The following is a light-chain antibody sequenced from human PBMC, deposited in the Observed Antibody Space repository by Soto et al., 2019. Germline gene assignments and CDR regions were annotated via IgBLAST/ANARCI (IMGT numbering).Light chain of an antibody. CDR1: NIGSKS. CDR2: CDS. CDR3: QVWDSSSDHLP. V-gene: IGLV3-21*04. Sequence: SYELTQPPSVSVAPGKTARITCGGNNIGSKSVHWYQQKPGQAPVLVIYCDSDRPSGIPERFSGSNSGNTATLTISRVEAGDEADYYCQVWDSSSDHLPFGGGTKLTVL. J-gene: IGLJ3*02.